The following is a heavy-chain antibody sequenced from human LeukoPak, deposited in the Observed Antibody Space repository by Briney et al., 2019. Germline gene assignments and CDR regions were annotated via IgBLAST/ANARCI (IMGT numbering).Heavy chain of an antibody. CDR1: GFTFSTYW. V-gene: IGHV3-74*01. J-gene: IGHJ4*02. CDR3: AISGSYWAWAH. Sequence: GGSLRLSCAASGFTFSTYWMHWVRQAPGKGLVWVSRINSDGSNTGYADSVKGRFTISRDNAKNTLYLQMNSLRAEDTAVYYCAISGSYWAWAHWGQGTLVTISS. D-gene: IGHD1-26*01. CDR2: INSDGSNT.